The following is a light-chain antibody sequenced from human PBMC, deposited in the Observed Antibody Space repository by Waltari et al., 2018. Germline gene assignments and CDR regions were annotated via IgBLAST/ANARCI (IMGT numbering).Light chain of an antibody. J-gene: IGKJ2*01. CDR2: GAS. CDR3: QQYGSSVMYT. Sequence: VLTQSPDTLSLSLGERATLSCTARQSLTRRYLAWYQQKPGQAPRLLIYGASNRAAGIPYRFSGSGSGTDFTLTISRLEPEDAAVYYCQQYGSSVMYTFGQGTKLEIK. V-gene: IGKV3-20*01. CDR1: QSLTRRY.